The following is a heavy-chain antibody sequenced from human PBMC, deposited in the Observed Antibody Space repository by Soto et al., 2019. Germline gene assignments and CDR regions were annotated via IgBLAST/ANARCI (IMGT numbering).Heavy chain of an antibody. Sequence: EVQLVQSGAEVKKPGESLKLSCKGSGYSFINSYIAWVRQMPGKGLEWMGIIYPGDSDTVYSPSFQGQVTISADKSLSPVYLQWTSLRSSDTAIYYCATHGGVAGTAKNWLDPWGQGTLVLVSS. V-gene: IGHV5-51*01. D-gene: IGHD6-19*01. CDR2: IYPGDSDT. J-gene: IGHJ5*02. CDR1: GYSFINSY. CDR3: ATHGGVAGTAKNWLDP.